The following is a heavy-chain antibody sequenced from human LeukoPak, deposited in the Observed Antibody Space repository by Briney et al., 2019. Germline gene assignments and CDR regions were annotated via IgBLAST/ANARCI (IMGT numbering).Heavy chain of an antibody. J-gene: IGHJ4*02. Sequence: GGSLRLSCAASGFTFSKYWMSWVRQAPGKGLEWVANMKQDGGEKYYVDSVKGRFTISRDNAKNSLYLQMNSLRAEDTAVYYCARDAAGEDYWGQGTLVTVSS. CDR1: GFTFSKYW. CDR2: MKQDGGEK. D-gene: IGHD6-13*01. CDR3: ARDAAGEDY. V-gene: IGHV3-7*03.